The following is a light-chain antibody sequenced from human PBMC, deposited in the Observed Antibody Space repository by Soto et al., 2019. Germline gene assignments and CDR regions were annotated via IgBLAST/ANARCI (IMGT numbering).Light chain of an antibody. Sequence: DIQMTQSPSTLSASVGDRVTITCRASQSISDLLAWYQQKPGKAPKLLIYEASNLKSGVPSRFSGSGSGTESTLTISSLPPDYFASYYCQQYNGFWTFGQGTKVEIK. V-gene: IGKV1-5*03. J-gene: IGKJ1*01. CDR2: EAS. CDR3: QQYNGFWT. CDR1: QSISDL.